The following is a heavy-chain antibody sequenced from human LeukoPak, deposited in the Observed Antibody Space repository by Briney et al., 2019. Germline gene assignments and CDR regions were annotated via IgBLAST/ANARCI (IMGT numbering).Heavy chain of an antibody. V-gene: IGHV1-69*04. Sequence: GASVKVSCKASGGTFSSYAISWVRQAPGQGLEWMGRIIPILGIANYAQKFRGRVTITADKSTSTAYMELSSLRSEDTAVYYCAREGYQGVKTGDPFFDYWGQGTLVTVSS. D-gene: IGHD7-27*01. CDR3: AREGYQGVKTGDPFFDY. CDR2: IIPILGIA. CDR1: GGTFSSYA. J-gene: IGHJ4*02.